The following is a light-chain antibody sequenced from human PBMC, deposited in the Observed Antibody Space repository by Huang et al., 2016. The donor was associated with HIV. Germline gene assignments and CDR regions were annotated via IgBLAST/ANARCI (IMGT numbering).Light chain of an antibody. CDR2: SAS. Sequence: EIVLTQSPATLSVSPGERAPLSCRASQSVGIDLAWYQHRPGQAPRLLIYSASTRATGIPARFSGSGYGTDFILTVSSLQSEDFALYYCQQYRDWPPYTFGQGTKLEIK. J-gene: IGKJ2*01. V-gene: IGKV3-15*01. CDR3: QQYRDWPPYT. CDR1: QSVGID.